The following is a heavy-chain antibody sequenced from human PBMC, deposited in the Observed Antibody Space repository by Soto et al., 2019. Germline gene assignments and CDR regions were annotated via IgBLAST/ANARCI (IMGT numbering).Heavy chain of an antibody. Sequence: PGESLKISCKGSGYSFTSYWIGWVRQMPGKGLEWMGIIYPGDSDTRYSPSFQGQVTISADKSISSAYLQWSSLKASDTAMYYCARPSYEDCSGGSCPSIPGLFDTWGQGTLVTVSS. CDR2: IYPGDSDT. CDR3: ARPSYEDCSGGSCPSIPGLFDT. CDR1: GYSFTSYW. V-gene: IGHV5-51*01. J-gene: IGHJ5*02. D-gene: IGHD2-15*01.